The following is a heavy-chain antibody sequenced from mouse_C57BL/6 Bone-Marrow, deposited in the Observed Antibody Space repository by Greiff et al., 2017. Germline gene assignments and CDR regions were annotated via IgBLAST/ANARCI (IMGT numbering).Heavy chain of an antibody. CDR3: ALDSSGSPYYAMDY. J-gene: IGHJ4*01. CDR1: GFNIKDYY. D-gene: IGHD3-2*02. Sequence: EVKLVESGAELVKPGASVKLSCTASGFNIKDYYMHWVKQRTEQGLEWIGRIDPEDGETKYAPKFQGKATITADTSSNTAYLQLSSLTSEDTAVYYCALDSSGSPYYAMDYWGQGTSVTVSS. CDR2: IDPEDGET. V-gene: IGHV14-2*01.